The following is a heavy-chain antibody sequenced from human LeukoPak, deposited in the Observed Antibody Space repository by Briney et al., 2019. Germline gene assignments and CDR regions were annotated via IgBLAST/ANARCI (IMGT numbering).Heavy chain of an antibody. D-gene: IGHD6-13*01. V-gene: IGHV3-11*01. CDR2: ISSSGSTI. J-gene: IGHJ4*02. CDR3: ARVRVRSSSSWYYFDY. Sequence: GGSLRLSCAASGFTFSDYYMSWIRQAPGKGLEWVSYISSSGSTIYYADSVKGRFTISRDNAKNSLYLQMNSLRAEDTAVYYCARVRVRSSSSWYYFDYWGQGTLVTASS. CDR1: GFTFSDYY.